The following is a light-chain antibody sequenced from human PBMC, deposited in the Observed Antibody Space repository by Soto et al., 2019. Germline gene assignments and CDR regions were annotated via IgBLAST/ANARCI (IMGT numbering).Light chain of an antibody. J-gene: IGKJ3*01. Sequence: EIVMTQSPATLPVSPGERATLSCRASQSVSSNLAWYQQKPGQAPRLLIYGASTRATGIPARFSGSGSGTESTLTISSLQSEDFAVYYCQQYNNWPGTFGPGTKVDIK. CDR2: GAS. CDR3: QQYNNWPGT. V-gene: IGKV3-15*01. CDR1: QSVSSN.